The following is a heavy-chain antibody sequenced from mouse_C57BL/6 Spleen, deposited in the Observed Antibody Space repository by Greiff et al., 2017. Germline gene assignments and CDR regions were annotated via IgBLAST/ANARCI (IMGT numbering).Heavy chain of an antibody. CDR2: IDPGTGGT. V-gene: IGHV1-15*01. J-gene: IGHJ4*01. CDR3: TGEGDYYGSSYYAMDY. CDR1: GYTFTDYE. D-gene: IGHD1-1*01. Sequence: QVQLQPSGAELVRPGASVTLSCKASGYTFTDYEMNWVKQTPVHGLEWIGAIDPGTGGTAYNQKFKGKAILTADKSSSTAYMELRSRTSEDSAVYYCTGEGDYYGSSYYAMDYWGQGTSVTVAS.